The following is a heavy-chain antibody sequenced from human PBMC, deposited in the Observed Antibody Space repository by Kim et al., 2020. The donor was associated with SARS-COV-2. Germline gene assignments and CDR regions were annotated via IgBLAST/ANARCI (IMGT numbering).Heavy chain of an antibody. V-gene: IGHV3-30*18. D-gene: IGHD3-10*01. J-gene: IGHJ6*02. CDR3: AKVLKGSGSYYGRSYPYYYYGMDV. CDR1: GFTFSSYG. Sequence: GGSLRLSCAASGFTFSSYGMHWVRQAPGKGLEWVAVISYDGSNKYYADSVKGRFTISRDNSKNTLYLQMNSLRAEDTAVYYCAKVLKGSGSYYGRSYPYYYYGMDVWGQGTTVTVSS. CDR2: ISYDGSNK.